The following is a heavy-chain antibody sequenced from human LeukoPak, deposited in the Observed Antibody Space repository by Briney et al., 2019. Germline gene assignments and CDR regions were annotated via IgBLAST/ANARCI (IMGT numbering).Heavy chain of an antibody. D-gene: IGHD1-26*01. V-gene: IGHV3-7*01. CDR3: AREYSGRYFDY. CDR2: IRPDGSET. J-gene: IGHJ4*02. Sequence: GGSLRLSCAASGFSFSLYWMNWVRRAPGKGLEWVASIRPDGSETYYVDSVKGRFTISRDNAKKSLYLQMNSLRAEDTAVYYCAREYSGRYFDYWGQGTLVTVSS. CDR1: GFSFSLYW.